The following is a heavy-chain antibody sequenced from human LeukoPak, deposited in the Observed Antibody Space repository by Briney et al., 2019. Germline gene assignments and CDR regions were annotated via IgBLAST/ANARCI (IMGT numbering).Heavy chain of an antibody. CDR1: GFTFSSYG. CDR3: AKGPYSSSWYDY. J-gene: IGHJ4*02. CDR2: IRYDGSNK. D-gene: IGHD6-13*01. Sequence: PGGSLRLSCAASGFTFSSYGMHWVRQAPGKGLEWVAFIRYDGSNKYYADSVKGRFTISRDNSKNTLYLQMNSLRAEDTAVYYCAKGPYSSSWYDYWGQGTLVTVSS. V-gene: IGHV3-30*02.